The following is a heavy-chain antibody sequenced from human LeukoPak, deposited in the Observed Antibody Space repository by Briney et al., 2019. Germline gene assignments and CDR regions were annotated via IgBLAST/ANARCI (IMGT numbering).Heavy chain of an antibody. V-gene: IGHV4-59*01. Sequence: SETLSLTCTVSGGSISSYYWSWIRQPPGKGLEWIGYIYYSGSTNYNPSLKSRVTISVDTSKNQFSLKLSSVTAAGTAAYYCARTTEGGYTYDYFYYYYMDVWGKGTTVTISS. J-gene: IGHJ6*03. CDR3: ARTTEGGYTYDYFYYYYMDV. CDR2: IYYSGST. CDR1: GGSISSYY. D-gene: IGHD5-18*01.